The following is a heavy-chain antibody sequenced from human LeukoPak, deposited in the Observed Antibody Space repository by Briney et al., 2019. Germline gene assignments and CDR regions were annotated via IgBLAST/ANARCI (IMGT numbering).Heavy chain of an antibody. Sequence: GGSLRLSCAASGFTFSSYEMNWVRQAPGKGLEWVSYISSSGSTMYYADSVKGRFTISRDNAKNSLYLQMNSLRAEDTAVYYCARHLSGITGYTYGRGIDYWGQGTLVTVSS. CDR1: GFTFSSYE. V-gene: IGHV3-48*03. CDR3: ARHLSGITGYTYGRGIDY. J-gene: IGHJ4*02. CDR2: ISSSGSTM. D-gene: IGHD5-18*01.